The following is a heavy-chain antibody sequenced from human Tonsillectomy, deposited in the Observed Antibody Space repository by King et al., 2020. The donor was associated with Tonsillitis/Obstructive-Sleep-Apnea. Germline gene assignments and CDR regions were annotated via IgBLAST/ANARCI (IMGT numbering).Heavy chain of an antibody. V-gene: IGHV3-74*01. CDR1: GFTFSSYW. CDR3: ARDRGIAVAGDWYFDL. Sequence: DVQLVESGGGLVQPGGSLRLSCAASGFTFSSYWMHWVRQAPGKGLVWVSRINSDGSSTSYADSVKGRFNISRDNAKNTLYLQMNSLRAEDTAVYYCARDRGIAVAGDWYFDLWGRGTLATVSS. J-gene: IGHJ2*01. D-gene: IGHD6-19*01. CDR2: INSDGSST.